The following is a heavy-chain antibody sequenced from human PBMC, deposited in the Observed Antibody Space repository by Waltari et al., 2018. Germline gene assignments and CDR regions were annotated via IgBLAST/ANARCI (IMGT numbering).Heavy chain of an antibody. Sequence: QVQLVQSGAEVKKPGSSVKVSCKASGVTFSTYAISWARRAPGQGREWRGGIIPIFGTAKYAQKFQGRVTITAGESTNTAYLELSSLRSEDTAVYYCAREIIVGATPVDYWGQGTLVTVSS. V-gene: IGHV1-69*01. CDR3: AREIIVGATPVDY. D-gene: IGHD1-26*01. CDR1: GVTFSTYA. CDR2: IIPIFGTA. J-gene: IGHJ4*02.